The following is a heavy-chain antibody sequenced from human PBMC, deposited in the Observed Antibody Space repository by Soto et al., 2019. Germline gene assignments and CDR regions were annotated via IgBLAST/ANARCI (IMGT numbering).Heavy chain of an antibody. D-gene: IGHD6-19*01. V-gene: IGHV4-34*01. Sequence: SETLSLTCAVYGGSSSSYSWSWIRQPPGKGLEWIGEVYHSGGANYNPSLKSRVTISEDTSKNQFSLKLKSVTAADTAVYYCGAVASSADFYGKDVWGQGTTVTVSS. CDR2: VYHSGGA. CDR3: GAVASSADFYGKDV. CDR1: GGSSSSYS. J-gene: IGHJ6*02.